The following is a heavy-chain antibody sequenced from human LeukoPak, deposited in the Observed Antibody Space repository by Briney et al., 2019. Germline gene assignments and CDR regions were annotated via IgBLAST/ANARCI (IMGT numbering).Heavy chain of an antibody. CDR3: AKGLSDPNLVLDS. V-gene: IGHV3-23*01. Sequence: PGGCLRLSCAASGCTFSSYWMSWVRQAPGKGLEWVSSFTASGGRTYYADSVKGRFTISRDNSKNTLYLQLNSLSAADTALYFCAKGLSDPNLVLDSWGQGTLATVSS. CDR2: FTASGGRT. D-gene: IGHD2-8*02. J-gene: IGHJ4*02. CDR1: GCTFSSYW.